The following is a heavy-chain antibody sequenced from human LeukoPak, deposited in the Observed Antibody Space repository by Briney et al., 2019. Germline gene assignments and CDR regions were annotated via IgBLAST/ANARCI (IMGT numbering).Heavy chain of an antibody. CDR3: ARGGIAAAGTVDY. CDR1: GYTFTSYG. Sequence: ASVKVSCKASGYTFTSYGISWVRQAPGQGLEWMGWISAYNGNTNYAQKFQGRVTITADKSTSTAYMELSSLRSEDTAVYYCARGGIAAAGTVDYWGQGTLVTVSS. D-gene: IGHD6-13*01. J-gene: IGHJ4*02. V-gene: IGHV1-18*01. CDR2: ISAYNGNT.